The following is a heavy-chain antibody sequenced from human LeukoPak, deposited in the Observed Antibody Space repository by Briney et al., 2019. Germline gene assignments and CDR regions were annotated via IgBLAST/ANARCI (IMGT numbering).Heavy chain of an antibody. V-gene: IGHV1-46*01. D-gene: IGHD4-17*01. CDR2: INPSGGYT. CDR3: AREGDASNDYGDFDY. Sequence: ASVKVSCKASGYTFTNYYIHWVRQAPGQGLEWMGVINPSGGYTSYAQKFQGRVTMTRDTSTSTVYMDLSSLRSEDTALYYCAREGDASNDYGDFDYWGQGTLVTVSS. CDR1: GYTFTNYY. J-gene: IGHJ4*02.